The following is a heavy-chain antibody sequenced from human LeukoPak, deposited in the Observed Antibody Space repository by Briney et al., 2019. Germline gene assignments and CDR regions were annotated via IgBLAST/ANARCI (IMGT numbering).Heavy chain of an antibody. J-gene: IGHJ4*02. D-gene: IGHD6-19*01. CDR3: ARGIAVADTFDY. CDR2: ISSSSSYI. Sequence: GETLRLSCAASGFTFSSHGMNWVRQAPGKGLEWVSSISSSSSYIYYADSVKGRFTISRDNAKNSLYLQMNSLRAEDTAVYYCARGIAVADTFDYWGQGTLVTVSS. V-gene: IGHV3-21*01. CDR1: GFTFSSHG.